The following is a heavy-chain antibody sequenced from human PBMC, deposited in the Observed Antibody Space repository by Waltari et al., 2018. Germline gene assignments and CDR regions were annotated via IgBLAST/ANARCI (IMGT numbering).Heavy chain of an antibody. CDR2: IHGSGKT. CDR3: VRDRGRGLYLDS. J-gene: IGHJ4*02. D-gene: IGHD1-26*01. V-gene: IGHV4-4*02. Sequence: QLQLQQSGPGLVKPSESLSLTCGVSGDSVSNYYWWSWVRQSPGKGLEWIGQIHGSGKTNYNPSLESRVTVSMDTSNNQFSLKLTSPTAADTAVYYCVRDRGRGLYLDSWGQGTLVTVSP. CDR1: GDSVSNYYW.